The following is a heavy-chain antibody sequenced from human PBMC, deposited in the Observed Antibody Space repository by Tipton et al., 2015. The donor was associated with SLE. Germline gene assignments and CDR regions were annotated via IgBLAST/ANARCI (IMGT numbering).Heavy chain of an antibody. CDR1: GASFSDYY. V-gene: IGHV4-34*12. CDR2: FIHSETT. D-gene: IGHD3-22*01. CDR3: AGASINYYDSSGSRDY. J-gene: IGHJ4*02. Sequence: TLSLTCAVDGASFSDYYWMWVRQPPGKGLEWIGEFIHSETTNYNPSLKSRVTISVDTSKNQFSLKLSSVTAADTAVYYCAGASINYYDSSGSRDYWGQGTLVTVSS.